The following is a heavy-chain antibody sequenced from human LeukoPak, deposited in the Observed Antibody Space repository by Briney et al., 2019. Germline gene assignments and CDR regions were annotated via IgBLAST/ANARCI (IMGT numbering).Heavy chain of an antibody. CDR2: IYYIGST. CDR3: ARYYDSTGSFDY. J-gene: IGHJ4*02. V-gene: IGHV4-61*01. CDR1: GDSVSRSSYY. D-gene: IGHD3-22*01. Sequence: PSETLSLTCTVSGDSVSRSSYYWTWIRQPPGKGLEWIGYIYYIGSTNCNPSLKSRLTMSVDTSKNQFSLRLSSVIAADTAVYYCARYYDSTGSFDYWGQGTLVTVSS.